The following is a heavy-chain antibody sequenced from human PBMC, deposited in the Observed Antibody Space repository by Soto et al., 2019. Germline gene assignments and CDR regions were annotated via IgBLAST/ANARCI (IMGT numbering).Heavy chain of an antibody. Sequence: SETLSLTCTVSGGSISSSSYYWGWIRQPPGKGLEWIGSIYYSGSTYYNPSLKSRVTISVDTSKNQFSLKLSSVTAADTAVYYCARHQGYCSGGSCYPRAFDIWGQGTMVTVSS. CDR3: ARHQGYCSGGSCYPRAFDI. D-gene: IGHD2-15*01. V-gene: IGHV4-39*01. J-gene: IGHJ3*02. CDR1: GGSISSSSYY. CDR2: IYYSGST.